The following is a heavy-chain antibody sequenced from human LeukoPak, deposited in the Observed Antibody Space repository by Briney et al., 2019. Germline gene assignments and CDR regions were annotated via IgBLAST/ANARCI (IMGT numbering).Heavy chain of an antibody. CDR1: GFTFSSYG. J-gene: IGHJ4*02. Sequence: GRSLRLSCAAAGFTFSSYGMHWVRQAPGKGLEWVAVIWYDGSNKYYADSVKGRFTISRDNSKNTLYLQMNSLRAEDTAVYYCAKESIFGVVLTNWGQGTLVTVSS. CDR3: AKESIFGVVLTN. CDR2: IWYDGSNK. V-gene: IGHV3-33*06. D-gene: IGHD3-3*02.